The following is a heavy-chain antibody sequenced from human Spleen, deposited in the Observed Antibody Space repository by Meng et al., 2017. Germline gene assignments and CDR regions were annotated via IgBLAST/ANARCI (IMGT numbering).Heavy chain of an antibody. Sequence: GGSLRLSCAASGFTFSSYEMNWVRQAPGKGLEWVSYVSGSGYTIYYADSVKGRFTISRDNAKNSLYLQMNSLRAEDTAVYFCASERFLDYGDYGALDYWGQGALVTVSS. CDR3: ASERFLDYGDYGALDY. CDR2: VSGSGYTI. CDR1: GFTFSSYE. V-gene: IGHV3-48*03. J-gene: IGHJ4*02. D-gene: IGHD4-17*01.